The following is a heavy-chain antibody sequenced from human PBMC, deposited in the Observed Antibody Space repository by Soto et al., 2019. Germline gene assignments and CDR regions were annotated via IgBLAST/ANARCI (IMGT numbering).Heavy chain of an antibody. CDR1: GFTFSSYA. D-gene: IGHD3-10*01. J-gene: IGHJ5*02. CDR3: AKIPSPDYYGSPEYNWFDP. CDR2: ISGSGGST. V-gene: IGHV3-23*01. Sequence: PGGSLRLSCAASGFTFSSYAMSWVRQAPGKGLEWVSAISGSGGSTYYADSVKGRFTISRDNSKNTLYLQMNSLRAEDTAVYYCAKIPSPDYYGSPEYNWFDPWGQGTLVTVSS.